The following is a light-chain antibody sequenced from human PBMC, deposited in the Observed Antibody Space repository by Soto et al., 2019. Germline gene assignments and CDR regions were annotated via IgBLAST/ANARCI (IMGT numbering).Light chain of an antibody. Sequence: EIVMTQSPATLPVSPGERATLSCRASQSVSSDLAWYQQKPGQPPRLLIYRTSIRATGIPARFSGSGSGTEFTLTISSMQSEDFAVYYCQQRTNWPWTFGQGTKVEIK. V-gene: IGKV3-15*01. J-gene: IGKJ1*01. CDR1: QSVSSD. CDR2: RTS. CDR3: QQRTNWPWT.